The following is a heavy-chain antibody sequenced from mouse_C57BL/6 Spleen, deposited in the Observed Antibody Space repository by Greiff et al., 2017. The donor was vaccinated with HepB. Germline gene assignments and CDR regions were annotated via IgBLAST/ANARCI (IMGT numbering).Heavy chain of an antibody. CDR2: IDPSDSYT. CDR3: AREDTSFAY. V-gene: IGHV1-50*01. J-gene: IGHJ3*01. Sequence: QVQLQQPGAELVKPGASVKLSCKASGYTFTSYWMQWVKQRPRQGLEWIGEIDPSDSYTNYNQKFKGKATLTVDTSSSTAYMQLSSLTSEDSAVYYCAREDTSFAYWGQGTLVTVSA. CDR1: GYTFTSYW.